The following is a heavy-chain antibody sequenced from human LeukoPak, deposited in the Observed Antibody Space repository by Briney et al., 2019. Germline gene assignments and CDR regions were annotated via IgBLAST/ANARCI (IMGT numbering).Heavy chain of an antibody. D-gene: IGHD2-2*01. CDR3: ARSLRRECDSTSCWAALDI. V-gene: IGHV3-11*03. CDR1: GFTFSDYY. Sequence: GGSLRLSCAASGFTFSDYYTSWIRQAPGKGLEWVSYISSSSTYTNYADSVKGRFTISRDNAKNSLYLQMNSLRAEDTAVSYCARSLRRECDSTSCWAALDIWGQGTMVTVSS. CDR2: ISSSSTYT. J-gene: IGHJ3*02.